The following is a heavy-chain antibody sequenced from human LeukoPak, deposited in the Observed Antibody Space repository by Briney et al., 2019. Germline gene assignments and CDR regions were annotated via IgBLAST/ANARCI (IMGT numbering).Heavy chain of an antibody. V-gene: IGHV4-59*01. J-gene: IGHJ4*02. CDR1: GGSFSGYY. CDR3: ARDPGDPFDY. Sequence: SETLSLTCAVYGGSFSGYYWSWIRQPPGRGLEWIGYIYYSGSTNYNPSLKSRVTISVDTSKNQFSLKLSSVTAADTAVYYCARDPGDPFDYWGQGTLVTVSS. D-gene: IGHD3-16*01. CDR2: IYYSGST.